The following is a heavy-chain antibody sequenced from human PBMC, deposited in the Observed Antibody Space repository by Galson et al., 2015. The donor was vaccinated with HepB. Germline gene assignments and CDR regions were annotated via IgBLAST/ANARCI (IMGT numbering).Heavy chain of an antibody. V-gene: IGHV3-21*01. CDR1: GFTFSSYS. D-gene: IGHD6-13*01. CDR3: EVGQQLGYNWFDP. Sequence: SLRLSCAASGFTFSSYSMNWVRQAPGKGLEWVSSISSSSSYIYYADSVKGRFTISRDNAKNSLYLQMNSLRAEDTAVYYCEVGQQLGYNWFDPWGQGTLVTVSS. J-gene: IGHJ5*02. CDR2: ISSSSSYI.